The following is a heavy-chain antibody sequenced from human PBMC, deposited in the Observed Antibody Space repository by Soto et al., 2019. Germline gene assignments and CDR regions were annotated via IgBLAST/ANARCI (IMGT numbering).Heavy chain of an antibody. CDR3: ARSVPGKYYKYALDV. Sequence: SETLSLTCSVSDGSVSNFYWNWIRQPPGKGLEWLGYFFQSEAPNYNPSLKSRVTMSIDPSKNQLSLSLSSVTTADTAVYYCARSVPGKYYKYALDVWGQGTTVTVSS. CDR2: FFQSEAP. CDR1: DGSVSNFY. V-gene: IGHV4-59*02. J-gene: IGHJ6*02.